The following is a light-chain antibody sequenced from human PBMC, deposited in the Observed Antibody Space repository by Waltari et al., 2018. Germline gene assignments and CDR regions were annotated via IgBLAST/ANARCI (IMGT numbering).Light chain of an antibody. CDR1: QNISPW. J-gene: IGKJ1*01. CDR2: KTS. Sequence: DIQMTQSPSPLPASVGDRVTITCRASQNISPWLAWHQQKPGKAPRLLIYKTSNLESGGPSRFSGSGSGTEFTLTISSLQPEDFATYYCQRYKTSFRTFGQGTRVEIK. V-gene: IGKV1-5*03. CDR3: QRYKTSFRT.